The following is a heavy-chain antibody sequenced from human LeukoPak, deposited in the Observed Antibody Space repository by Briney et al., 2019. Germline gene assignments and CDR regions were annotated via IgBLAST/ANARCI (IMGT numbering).Heavy chain of an antibody. CDR3: AKDRNAWPTNFDS. D-gene: IGHD5-24*01. J-gene: IGHJ4*02. Sequence: KPGGSLRLSCAASGFTFSSYSMNWIRQAPGKGLEWVASISGGILYIYYADSVKGRFTIARDNAENSLSLQMNSLRAEDTAVYYCAKDRNAWPTNFDSWGQGTLVTVSA. CDR1: GFTFSSYS. CDR2: ISGGILYI. V-gene: IGHV3-21*01.